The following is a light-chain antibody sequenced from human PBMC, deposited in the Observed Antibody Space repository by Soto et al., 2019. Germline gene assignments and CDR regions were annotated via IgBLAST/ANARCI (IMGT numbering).Light chain of an antibody. J-gene: IGLJ1*01. V-gene: IGLV2-14*03. CDR2: DVS. CDR3: NSFTTTNTYV. Sequence: QSVLTQPASVSGYPGQSITISCTGASSDVGGFDHVSWYQQHPGKVPRLLIYDVSSRPSGVSDRFSGSKSGNTASLTISGLQAEDEADYYCNSFTTTNTYVFGTGTKVTVL. CDR1: SSDVGGFDH.